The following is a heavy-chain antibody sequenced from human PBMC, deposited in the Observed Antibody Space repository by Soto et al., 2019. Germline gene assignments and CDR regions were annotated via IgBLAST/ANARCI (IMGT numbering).Heavy chain of an antibody. V-gene: IGHV1-8*01. CDR2: MNPNSGNT. CDR3: AIISSYGYFYYYYGMDV. D-gene: IGHD5-18*01. J-gene: IGHJ6*02. Sequence: ASVEVSCKASGYTFTSYDINWVRQATGQGLEWMGWMNPNSGNTGYAQKFQGRVTMTRNTSISTAYMELSSLRSEDTAVYYCAIISSYGYFYYYYGMDVWGQGSTLTV. CDR1: GYTFTSYD.